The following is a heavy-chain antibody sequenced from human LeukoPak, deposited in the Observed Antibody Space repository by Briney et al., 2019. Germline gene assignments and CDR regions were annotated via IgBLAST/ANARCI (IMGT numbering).Heavy chain of an antibody. CDR3: ARQSRDGSKTRGYYFDY. CDR2: IYPADSDT. D-gene: IGHD3-10*01. V-gene: IGHV5-51*01. J-gene: IGHJ4*02. Sequence: GESLKISCQVSGYIFTHYWIGWVRQMPGKGLESMRNIYPADSDTTYSPSFQGQVTISADKSISTVYLQWSSLKASDTAMYYCARQSRDGSKTRGYYFDYWGQGTLVTVSS. CDR1: GYIFTHYW.